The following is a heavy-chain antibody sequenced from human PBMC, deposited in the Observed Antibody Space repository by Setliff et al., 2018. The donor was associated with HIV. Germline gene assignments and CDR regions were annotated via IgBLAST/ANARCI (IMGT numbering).Heavy chain of an antibody. Sequence: GGSLRLSCAASGFTFSSYGMHWVRQAPGKGLEWVAIISSDGSDKNYADSVKGRFTISRDNARNSLYLQLNSLRAEDTAVYYCARDRGGSYTPLDFWGQGTLVTVSS. V-gene: IGHV3-30*12. J-gene: IGHJ4*02. CDR3: ARDRGGSYTPLDF. CDR1: GFTFSSYG. D-gene: IGHD1-26*01. CDR2: ISSDGSDK.